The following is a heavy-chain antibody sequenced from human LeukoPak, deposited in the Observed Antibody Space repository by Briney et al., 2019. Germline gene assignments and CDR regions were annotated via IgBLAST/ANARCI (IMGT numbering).Heavy chain of an antibody. D-gene: IGHD3-10*01. CDR3: ARTRRGSGSYSNWFDP. CDR2: INPNSGGT. J-gene: IGHJ5*02. CDR1: GYTFTGYY. V-gene: IGHV1-2*02. Sequence: ASVKVSCKASGYTFTGYYMHWVRQAPGQGLEWMGWINPNSGGTNYAQKFQGRVTMTRDTSISTAYMDLRSLRSDNTAVYYCARTRRGSGSYSNWFDPWGQGTLVTVSS.